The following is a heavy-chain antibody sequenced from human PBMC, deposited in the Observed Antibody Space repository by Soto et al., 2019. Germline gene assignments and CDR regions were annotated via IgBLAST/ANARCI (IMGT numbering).Heavy chain of an antibody. CDR2: IYYSGST. Sequence: SETLSLTCTVSGGSISSYYWSWIRQPPGKGLEWIGYIYYSGSTNYNPSLKSRVTISVDTSKNQFSLKLSSVTAADTAVYYCARLVVVAAHDTFDIWGQGKMVTVSS. V-gene: IGHV4-59*01. CDR1: GGSISSYY. CDR3: ARLVVVAAHDTFDI. D-gene: IGHD2-15*01. J-gene: IGHJ3*02.